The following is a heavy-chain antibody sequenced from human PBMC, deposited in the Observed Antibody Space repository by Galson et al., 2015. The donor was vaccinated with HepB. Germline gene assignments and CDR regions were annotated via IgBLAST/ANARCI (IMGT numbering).Heavy chain of an antibody. D-gene: IGHD4-17*01. Sequence: SVKVSCKASGYTFTSYAMHWVRQAPGQRLEWMGWINAGNGNTKYSQKFQGRVTITRDTFASTAYMELSSLRSEDTAVYYCARLTVTKRPGNDYWGQGTLVTVPS. CDR1: GYTFTSYA. V-gene: IGHV1-3*01. J-gene: IGHJ4*02. CDR2: INAGNGNT. CDR3: ARLTVTKRPGNDY.